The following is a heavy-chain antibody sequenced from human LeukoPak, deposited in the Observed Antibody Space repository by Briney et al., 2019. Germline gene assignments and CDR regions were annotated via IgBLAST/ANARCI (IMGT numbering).Heavy chain of an antibody. J-gene: IGHJ4*02. CDR3: AKGFFKGSSTSCYDY. Sequence: GGSLRLSCAASGFTFSDYYMSWIRQAPGKGLEWVSAISTSGGSTYYADSVKGRFTISRDNSKNTLYLQMNSLSAEDTAVYYCAKGFFKGSSTSCYDYWGQGTLVTVSS. CDR1: GFTFSDYY. V-gene: IGHV3-23*01. CDR2: ISTSGGST. D-gene: IGHD2-2*01.